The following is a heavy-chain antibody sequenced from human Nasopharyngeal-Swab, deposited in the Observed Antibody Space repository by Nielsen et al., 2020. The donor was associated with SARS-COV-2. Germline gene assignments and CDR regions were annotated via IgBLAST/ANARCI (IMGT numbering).Heavy chain of an antibody. CDR3: ARQEYSGYDHHYFDY. D-gene: IGHD5-12*01. CDR1: GYSFTSYW. Sequence: QVSCKGSGYSFTSYWIGWVRQMPGKGLEWMGIIYPGDSDTRYSPAFQGQVTISADKSISTAYLQWSSLKASDTAMYYCARQEYSGYDHHYFDYRGQGTLVTVSS. V-gene: IGHV5-51*01. J-gene: IGHJ4*02. CDR2: IYPGDSDT.